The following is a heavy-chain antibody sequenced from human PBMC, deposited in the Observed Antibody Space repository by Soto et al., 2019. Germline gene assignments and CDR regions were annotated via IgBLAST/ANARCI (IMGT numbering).Heavy chain of an antibody. CDR3: ARVVYDFWTMDV. D-gene: IGHD3-3*01. CDR2: INHSGST. V-gene: IGHV4-34*01. CDR1: GGSFSGYY. Sequence: SETLSLTCAAYGGSFSGYYWSWIRQPPGKGLEWIGEINHSGSTNYNPSLKSRVTISVDTSKNQFSLKLSSVTAADTAVYYCARVVYDFWTMDVWGQGTTVTVSS. J-gene: IGHJ6*02.